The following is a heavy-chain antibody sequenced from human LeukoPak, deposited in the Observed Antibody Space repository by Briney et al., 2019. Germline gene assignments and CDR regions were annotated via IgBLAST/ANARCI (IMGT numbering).Heavy chain of an antibody. CDR1: GFTFSSYG. CDR2: ISYDGSNK. Sequence: PGGSLRLSCAASGFTFSSYGMHWVRQAPGKGLEWVAVISYDGSNKYYADSVKGRFTISRDNSKNTLYLQMNSLRPEDTAVYYCAKDPRTKYCSSTSCYGRGNYYYGMDVWGKGTTVTVSS. V-gene: IGHV3-30*18. J-gene: IGHJ6*04. D-gene: IGHD2-2*01. CDR3: AKDPRTKYCSSTSCYGRGNYYYGMDV.